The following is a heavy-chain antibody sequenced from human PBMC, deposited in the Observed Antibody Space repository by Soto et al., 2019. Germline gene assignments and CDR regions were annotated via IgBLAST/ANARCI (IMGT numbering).Heavy chain of an antibody. CDR1: GFTFDDYA. Sequence: EVQLVESGGGLVQPGRSLRLSCAASGFTFDDYAMHWVRQAPGKGLEWVSGISWNSGSIGYADSVKGRFTISRDNAKNSLYLQMNSLRAEDTDLYYCAKGSSSWQLGYMDVWGKGTTVTVSS. V-gene: IGHV3-9*01. J-gene: IGHJ6*03. CDR2: ISWNSGSI. CDR3: AKGSSSWQLGYMDV. D-gene: IGHD6-13*01.